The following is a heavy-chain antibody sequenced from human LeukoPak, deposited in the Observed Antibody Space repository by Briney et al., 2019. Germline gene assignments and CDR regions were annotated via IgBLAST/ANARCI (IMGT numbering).Heavy chain of an antibody. CDR3: ARDASSGVGVLRYFDWLLFWFDY. Sequence: GGSLRLSCAASGFTFSSYEMNWVRQAPGRGLEWVSSISSTSTYIDYADSVKGRFTISRDNAKNSLFLQMDSLRAEDTAAYYCARDASSGVGVLRYFDWLLFWFDYWGQGTLVTVSS. CDR2: ISSTSTYI. V-gene: IGHV3-21*01. CDR1: GFTFSSYE. J-gene: IGHJ4*02. D-gene: IGHD3-9*01.